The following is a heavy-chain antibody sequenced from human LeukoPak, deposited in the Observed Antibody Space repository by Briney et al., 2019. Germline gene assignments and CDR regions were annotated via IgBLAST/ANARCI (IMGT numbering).Heavy chain of an antibody. CDR2: INPNSGGT. CDR1: GYXFTDYH. J-gene: IGHJ5*02. D-gene: IGHD2-15*01. V-gene: IGHV1-2*02. Sequence: ASVKVSCKASGYXFTDYHIHWVRQAPGQGLEWMGWINPNSGGTNFAQKFQGRVTMTRDTSISTAYIELNRLRSDDTAVYYCARGYCTGDSCSGAWFDPWGRGTLVTVSS. CDR3: ARGYCTGDSCSGAWFDP.